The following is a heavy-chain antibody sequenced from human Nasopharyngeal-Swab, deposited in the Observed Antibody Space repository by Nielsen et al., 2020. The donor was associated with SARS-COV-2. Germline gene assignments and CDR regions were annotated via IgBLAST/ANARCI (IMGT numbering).Heavy chain of an antibody. D-gene: IGHD4-17*01. CDR3: ARGRLPGGDYENY. CDR2: IYYSGST. V-gene: IGHV4-59*01. J-gene: IGHJ4*02. CDR1: GCSISSYY. Sequence: SETLSLTCTVSGCSISSYYWSWIRQPPGKGLEWIGYIYYSGSTNYNPPLKSRVTISVDTSKNQFSLKLSSVTAADTAVYYCARGRLPGGDYENYWGQGTLVTVSS.